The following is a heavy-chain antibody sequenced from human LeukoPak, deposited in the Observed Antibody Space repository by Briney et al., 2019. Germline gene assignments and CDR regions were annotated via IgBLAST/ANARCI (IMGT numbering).Heavy chain of an antibody. V-gene: IGHV3-23*01. CDR3: AKGTLDIVVVPAAPKVYYFDY. CDR1: GFTFSSYA. Sequence: GGSLRLSCAASGFTFSSYAMSWVRQAPGKGLEWVSAISSSGGSTYYADSVKGRFTTSRDNSKNTLYLQMNSLRAEDTAVYYCAKGTLDIVVVPAAPKVYYFDYWGQGTLVTVSS. D-gene: IGHD2-2*01. CDR2: ISSSGGST. J-gene: IGHJ4*02.